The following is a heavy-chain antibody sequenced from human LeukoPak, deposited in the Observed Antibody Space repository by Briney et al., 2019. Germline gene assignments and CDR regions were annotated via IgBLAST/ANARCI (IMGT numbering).Heavy chain of an antibody. D-gene: IGHD4-23*01. CDR2: INPNSGGT. J-gene: IGHJ4*02. Sequence: ASVKISCKVSGYTFTGYYMHWVRQAPGQGLEWMGWINPNSGGTNYAQKFQGRVTMTRDTSISTAYMGLSRLRSDDTAVYYCARFSVVTPLDYWGQGTLATVSS. CDR1: GYTFTGYY. CDR3: ARFSVVTPLDY. V-gene: IGHV1-2*02.